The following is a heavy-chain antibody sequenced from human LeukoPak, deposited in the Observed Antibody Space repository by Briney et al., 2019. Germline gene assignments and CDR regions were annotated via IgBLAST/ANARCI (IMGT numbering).Heavy chain of an antibody. CDR1: GFTFSTYA. CDR3: ARGVYAFDI. Sequence: GGSLRLSCAASGFTFSTYAMHWIRQAPGKGLDWVAVISDDGSNKYYADSVKGRFIISRDNSRSTLYLQMNSLRAEDTAVYYCARGVYAFDIWGQGTMVTVSS. D-gene: IGHD3-10*01. V-gene: IGHV3-30-3*01. CDR2: ISDDGSNK. J-gene: IGHJ3*02.